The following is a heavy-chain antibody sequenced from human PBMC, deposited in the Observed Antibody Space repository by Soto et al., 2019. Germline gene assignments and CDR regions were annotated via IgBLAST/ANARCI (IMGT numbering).Heavy chain of an antibody. D-gene: IGHD1-26*01. Sequence: ASVKVSCKASEYTFTSYYMHWVRQAPGQGLEWMGIINPSGSSTSYAQNFQGRVTMTRDTSTSTVYMELSSLRSEDTADYYCASGRVGDTTLYYYAMDVWGQGTRVTVSS. V-gene: IGHV1-46*01. J-gene: IGHJ6*02. CDR1: EYTFTSYY. CDR3: ASGRVGDTTLYYYAMDV. CDR2: INPSGSST.